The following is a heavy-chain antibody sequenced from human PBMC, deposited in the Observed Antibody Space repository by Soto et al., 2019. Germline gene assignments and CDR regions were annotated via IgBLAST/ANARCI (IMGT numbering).Heavy chain of an antibody. J-gene: IGHJ6*02. D-gene: IGHD5-18*01. Sequence: EVQLVQSGAEVKKPGESLKISCKGSGYNFATYWIAWVRQLPGKGPEWMGIIYPGDSDTSYSPSFQGQVTISVDKSISTAYLQWNSLKASDTAVYYCARRGYSYGLDVWGQGTKVPVSS. CDR1: GYNFATYW. CDR2: IYPGDSDT. V-gene: IGHV5-51*01. CDR3: ARRGYSYGLDV.